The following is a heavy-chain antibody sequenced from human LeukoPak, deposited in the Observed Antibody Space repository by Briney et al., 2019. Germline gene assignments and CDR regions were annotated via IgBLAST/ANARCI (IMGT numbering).Heavy chain of an antibody. D-gene: IGHD3-3*01. Sequence: GGSLRLSCAASEFPFSSYVMHWVRQVPGKGLVWVSRISHDGRSRTYADSVKGRFTISRDNAENTLYLQMNSLRAEDTAVYYCAKLEGGQGGYFDYWGQGTLVTVSS. V-gene: IGHV3-74*03. J-gene: IGHJ4*02. CDR3: AKLEGGQGGYFDY. CDR2: ISHDGRSR. CDR1: EFPFSSYV.